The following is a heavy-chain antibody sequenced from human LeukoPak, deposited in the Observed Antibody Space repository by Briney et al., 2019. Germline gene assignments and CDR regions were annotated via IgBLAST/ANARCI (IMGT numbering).Heavy chain of an antibody. J-gene: IGHJ4*02. D-gene: IGHD6-19*01. CDR3: AKDLDSYSSGWNTLDY. CDR2: ISGGGRDT. V-gene: IGHV3-23*01. Sequence: GGSLRLSCAASGFSFSSYAMTWVRQSPGKGLEWVSTISGGGRDTYYADSVKGRFTISRDNSKNTLYLQMNSLRAEDTAVYYCAKDLDSYSSGWNTLDYWGQGTLVTVSS. CDR1: GFSFSSYA.